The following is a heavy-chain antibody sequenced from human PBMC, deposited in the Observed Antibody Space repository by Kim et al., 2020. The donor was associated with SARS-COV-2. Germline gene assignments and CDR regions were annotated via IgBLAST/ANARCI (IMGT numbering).Heavy chain of an antibody. Sequence: HYNPSLKSRVTISLDTSKSHFSLDLASLTAADTGVYYCARGSETHSYSFDIWGQGIMVTVSP. D-gene: IGHD1-26*01. J-gene: IGHJ3*02. V-gene: IGHV4-34*01. CDR3: ARGSETHSYSFDI.